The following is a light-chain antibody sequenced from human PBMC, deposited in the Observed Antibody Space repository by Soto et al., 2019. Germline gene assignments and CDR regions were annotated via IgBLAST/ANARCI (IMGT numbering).Light chain of an antibody. J-gene: IGLJ1*01. CDR1: SSDVGSYSH. V-gene: IGLV2-14*01. Sequence: QSVLTQPASVSGSPGQSITISCSGTSSDVGSYSHVAWYQQFPGKTPKLIIYEVTYRPSGVSHRFSATKSGNTASLTISGLQAGDEADYYCIPYTGSSTSYVFGTGTKVTVL. CDR2: EVT. CDR3: IPYTGSSTSYV.